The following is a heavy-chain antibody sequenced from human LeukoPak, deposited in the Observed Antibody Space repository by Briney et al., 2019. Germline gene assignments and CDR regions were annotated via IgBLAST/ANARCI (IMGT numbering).Heavy chain of an antibody. V-gene: IGHV5-51*01. J-gene: IGHJ3*01. CDR1: GYKFNAYW. CDR2: IYSDGSDT. Sequence: GESPKISCKGSGYKFNAYWIDWVRQMPGKGLEWMGSIYSDGSDTRYSLSFQGQVTISADKAVSIAYLQWSSLKASDTAMYYCARPNITSYYDSRGYDAFDVWGQGTMVIVSS. D-gene: IGHD3-22*01. CDR3: ARPNITSYYDSRGYDAFDV.